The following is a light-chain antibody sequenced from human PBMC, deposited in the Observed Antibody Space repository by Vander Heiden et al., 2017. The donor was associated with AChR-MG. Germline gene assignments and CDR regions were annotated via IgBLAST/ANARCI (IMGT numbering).Light chain of an antibody. V-gene: IGKV1-39*01. CDR2: GAS. CDR3: QRTDTLPHT. Sequence: DIQMTQSPPSLSASVGDRVTIACRASQIISTYLNWYQQKPGKAPQVLIYGASRLQSGVPSRFSGSGSGTDFTLTISSLQPEDFATYYCQRTDTLPHTFGQGTRLKIK. J-gene: IGKJ2*01. CDR1: QIISTY.